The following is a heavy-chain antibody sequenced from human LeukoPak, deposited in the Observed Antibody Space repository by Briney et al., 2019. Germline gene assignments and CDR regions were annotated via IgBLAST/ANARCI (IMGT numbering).Heavy chain of an antibody. Sequence: GGSPRLSCAASGFTFSSYAMSWVRQAPGKGLEWVSAISGSGGSTYYADSVKGRFTISRDNSKNTLYLQMNSLRAEDTAVYYCAKATYDSSGYHWFDPWGQGTLVTVSS. J-gene: IGHJ5*02. V-gene: IGHV3-23*01. CDR3: AKATYDSSGYHWFDP. CDR1: GFTFSSYA. D-gene: IGHD3-22*01. CDR2: ISGSGGST.